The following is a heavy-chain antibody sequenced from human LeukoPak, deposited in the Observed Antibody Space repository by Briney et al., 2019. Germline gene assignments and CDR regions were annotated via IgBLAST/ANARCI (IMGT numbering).Heavy chain of an antibody. D-gene: IGHD3-16*01. Sequence: GGSLRLSCAASGFTFSDHYMSWIRQAPGKGLEWVSYINSDSSTIYYADSVKGRFTISRDNARNSLYLQMNTLRAEDTAVYYCARAEEATWGIDPWGQGSLVTVSS. CDR2: INSDSSTI. CDR3: ARAEEATWGIDP. CDR1: GFTFSDHY. J-gene: IGHJ5*02. V-gene: IGHV3-11*04.